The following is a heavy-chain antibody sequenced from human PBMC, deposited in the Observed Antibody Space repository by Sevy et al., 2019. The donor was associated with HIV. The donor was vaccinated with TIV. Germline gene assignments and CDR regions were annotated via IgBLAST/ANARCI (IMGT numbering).Heavy chain of an antibody. CDR1: GGSISSSYNY. CDR3: ARQGSITMAVEI. V-gene: IGHV4-39*01. Sequence: SETLSLTCTVSGGSISSSYNYWGWLRQPPGKGLEWIATMFYSGTTYYNPSLKSRVTISVDTSKNQLSLKVSSVTAADTAVDYCARQGSITMAVEIWGQGTLVTVSS. J-gene: IGHJ4*02. D-gene: IGHD3-22*01. CDR2: MFYSGTT.